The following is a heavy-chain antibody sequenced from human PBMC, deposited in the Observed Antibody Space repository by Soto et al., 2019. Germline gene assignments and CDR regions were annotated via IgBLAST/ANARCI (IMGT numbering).Heavy chain of an antibody. CDR1: GFSFSNYD. CDR2: IGTTGDT. J-gene: IGHJ5*02. Sequence: EVQLVESGGGLVQPGGSLRLSCAASGFSFSNYDMHWVRQATGKGLEWVSAIGTTGDTYYPGSVKGRFTISRENAKNSLYLHMNSLTAGDTAVYYCPRRVTNWFDPWGQGTLVTVSS. CDR3: PRRVTNWFDP. V-gene: IGHV3-13*01.